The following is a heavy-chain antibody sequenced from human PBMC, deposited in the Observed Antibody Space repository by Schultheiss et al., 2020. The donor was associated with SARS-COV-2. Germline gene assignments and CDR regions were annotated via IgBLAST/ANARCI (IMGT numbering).Heavy chain of an antibody. CDR3: ARRRGATGGLYYYYGMDV. J-gene: IGHJ6*02. CDR1: GGSISSYY. Sequence: SETLSLTCAVYGGSISSYYWSWIRQPPGKGLEWIGYIYYSGSTNYNPSLKSRVTISADTSKNQISLKVTSVTAADTAVYYCARRRGATGGLYYYYGMDVWGQGTTVTVSS. D-gene: IGHD1-26*01. CDR2: IYYSGST. V-gene: IGHV4-59*08.